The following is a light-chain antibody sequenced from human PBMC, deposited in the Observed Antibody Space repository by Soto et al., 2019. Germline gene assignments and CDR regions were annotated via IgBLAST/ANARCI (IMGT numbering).Light chain of an antibody. J-gene: IGLJ2*01. CDR3: SSYTSSSTLL. CDR2: EVT. CDR1: STDIGGYNF. Sequence: QSALTQPASVSGSPGQSITISCTGSSTDIGGYNFVSWYQQHSGKAPKLVIFEVTNRPSGVSNRFSGSKSGNTASLTISGLQAEDEADYYCSSYTSSSTLLFGGGTKLTVL. V-gene: IGLV2-14*01.